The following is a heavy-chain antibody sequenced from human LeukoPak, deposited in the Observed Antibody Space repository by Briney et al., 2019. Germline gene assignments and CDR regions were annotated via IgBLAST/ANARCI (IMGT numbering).Heavy chain of an antibody. D-gene: IGHD4-23*01. Sequence: GGSLRLSCAASGFTFSSYGMVWVRQAPGKGLEYVSGITSNGGTTYYGNSVKGRFTISRDNSKDMLYLQMGSLRTEDMAVYYCARGTRWASDYWGQGTLVTVAS. CDR1: GFTFSSYG. CDR3: ARGTRWASDY. CDR2: ITSNGGTT. J-gene: IGHJ4*02. V-gene: IGHV3-64*01.